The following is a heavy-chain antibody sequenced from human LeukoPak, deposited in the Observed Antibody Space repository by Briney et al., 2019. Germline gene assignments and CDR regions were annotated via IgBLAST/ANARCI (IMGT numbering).Heavy chain of an antibody. CDR1: GGSISSSNW. CDR2: IYHSGST. D-gene: IGHD3-10*01. J-gene: IGHJ5*02. CDR3: ARVWFGEFNWFDP. V-gene: IGHV4-4*02. Sequence: SSETLSLTCAVSGGSISSSNWWSWVRQPPGKGLEWIGEIYHSGSTNYNPSLKSRVTISVDKSKNQFSLKLSSVTAADTAVYYCARVWFGEFNWFDPWGQGTLVTVSS.